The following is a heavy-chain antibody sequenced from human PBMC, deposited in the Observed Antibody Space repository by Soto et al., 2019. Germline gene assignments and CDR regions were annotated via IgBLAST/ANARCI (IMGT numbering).Heavy chain of an antibody. CDR1: GYTFASYA. J-gene: IGHJ4*02. Sequence: QIQLVQSGAEVKKPGASVKVSCKASGYTFASYAISWMRQAPGQGLEWMGWISAYNGNTNYAQKRQGRVTMTTDASTRTAYMELRSMRSDDTAVYYYARDPPPPDYWGQGTLVTVSS. V-gene: IGHV1-18*01. CDR3: ARDPPPPDY. CDR2: ISAYNGNT.